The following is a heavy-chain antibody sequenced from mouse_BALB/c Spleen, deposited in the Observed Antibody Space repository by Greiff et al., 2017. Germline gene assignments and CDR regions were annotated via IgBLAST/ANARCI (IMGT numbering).Heavy chain of an antibody. J-gene: IGHJ4*01. CDR3: TRPIYDGYPYYAMDY. CDR1: GYTFTSYY. CDR2: INPSNGGT. D-gene: IGHD2-3*01. Sequence: QVQLQQSGAELVKPGASVKLSCKASGYTFTSYYMYWVKQRPGQGLEWIGEINPSNGGTNFNEKFKSKATLTVYKSSSTAYMQLSSLTSEDSAVYYCTRPIYDGYPYYAMDYWGQGTSVTVSS. V-gene: IGHV1S81*02.